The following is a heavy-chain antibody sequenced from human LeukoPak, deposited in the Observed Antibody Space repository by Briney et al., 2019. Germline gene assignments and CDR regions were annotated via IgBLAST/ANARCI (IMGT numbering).Heavy chain of an antibody. CDR3: SRGTDLYKGGNY. Sequence: SETLSLTCGVYGGSLSGYYLNWIRQSPGKGLEWIGEIHPHGTTFYSPSLKSRVTISLDTSKHQFSLNLLSVTAADTAVYFCSRGTDLYKGGNYWGQGTLVTVSS. CDR1: GGSLSGYY. D-gene: IGHD3-16*01. J-gene: IGHJ4*02. CDR2: IHPHGTT. V-gene: IGHV4-34*01.